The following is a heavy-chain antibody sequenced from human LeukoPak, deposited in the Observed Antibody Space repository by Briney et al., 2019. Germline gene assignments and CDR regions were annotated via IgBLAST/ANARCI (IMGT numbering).Heavy chain of an antibody. Sequence: GGSLRLSCAASGFTVSSNYMSWVRQAPGKGLEWVSVIYSGGSTYYADSVKGRFTISRDNSKNTLYLQMNSLRAEDTAVYYCASDLTTYWYFDLWGRGTLVTVSS. D-gene: IGHD3-22*01. J-gene: IGHJ2*01. CDR2: IYSGGST. V-gene: IGHV3-53*01. CDR3: ASDLTTYWYFDL. CDR1: GFTVSSNY.